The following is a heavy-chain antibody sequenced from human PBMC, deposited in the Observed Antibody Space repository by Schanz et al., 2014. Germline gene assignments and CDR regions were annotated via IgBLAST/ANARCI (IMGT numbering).Heavy chain of an antibody. J-gene: IGHJ3*02. D-gene: IGHD2-21*01. Sequence: GQLVESGGGVVQPGKSLRLSCATSGFIFRSFGIHWVRQAPGKGLEWVANIKKDGSEKYYVDSVKGRFTISRDNSRNTLYLQMNSLRAEDTAVYYCARDGYSVVVISPTESFDIWGQGTMVTVSP. CDR1: GFIFRSFG. CDR3: ARDGYSVVVISPTESFDI. CDR2: IKKDGSEK. V-gene: IGHV3-7*01.